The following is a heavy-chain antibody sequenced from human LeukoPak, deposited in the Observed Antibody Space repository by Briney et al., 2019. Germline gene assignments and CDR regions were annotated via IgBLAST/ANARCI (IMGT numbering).Heavy chain of an antibody. CDR2: MYSGGST. CDR1: GFTVSSNS. D-gene: IGHD2-15*01. Sequence: GGSLRLSCAASGFTVSSNSMSWVRQAPGKGLEWVSVMYSGGSTYYADSVKGRFTIFRDNSKNTLYLQMNSLRAEDTAVYYCARAHQGYCSGGSCYSEWGQGTLVTVSS. CDR3: ARAHQGYCSGGSCYSE. V-gene: IGHV3-53*01. J-gene: IGHJ4*02.